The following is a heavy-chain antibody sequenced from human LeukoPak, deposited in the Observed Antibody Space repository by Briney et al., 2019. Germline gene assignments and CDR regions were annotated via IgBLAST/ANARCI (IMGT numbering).Heavy chain of an antibody. CDR2: IIPIFGTA. CDR1: GGTFSSYA. CDR3: ARTYYYDSSAPLAFDI. V-gene: IGHV1-69*05. D-gene: IGHD3-22*01. J-gene: IGHJ3*02. Sequence: SVKVSCKASGGTFSSYAISWVRQAPGQELEWMGGIIPIFGTANYAQKFQGRVTITTDESTSTAYMELSSLRSEDTAVYYCARTYYYDSSAPLAFDIWGQGTMVTVSS.